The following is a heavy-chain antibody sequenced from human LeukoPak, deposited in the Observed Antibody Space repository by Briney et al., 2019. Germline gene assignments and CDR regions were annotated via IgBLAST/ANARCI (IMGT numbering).Heavy chain of an antibody. D-gene: IGHD2-21*02. J-gene: IGHJ4*02. Sequence: ASVKVSCKASGYTFTTYGISGVRQAPGQGREWMGWINTYNGNTNYEQKLQGRVTMTTDTSTSTAYMELRGLRSDDTAVYYCARKGCGGDCYRFDYWGQGTLATVSS. CDR3: ARKGCGGDCYRFDY. CDR2: INTYNGNT. V-gene: IGHV1-18*01. CDR1: GYTFTTYG.